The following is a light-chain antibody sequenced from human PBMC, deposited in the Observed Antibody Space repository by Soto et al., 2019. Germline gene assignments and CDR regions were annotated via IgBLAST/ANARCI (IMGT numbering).Light chain of an antibody. CDR1: QSITSN. J-gene: IGKJ2*01. CDR2: GAS. CDR3: QQYNNWPPYT. Sequence: EIVMTQSPATLSVSPGERATLSCRASQSITSNNLAWYQQKPGQAPRLLICGASSRATGIPARFSGSGSGTEFTLTISSLQSEDFAVYYCQQYNNWPPYTFGQGTKLEIK. V-gene: IGKV3-15*01.